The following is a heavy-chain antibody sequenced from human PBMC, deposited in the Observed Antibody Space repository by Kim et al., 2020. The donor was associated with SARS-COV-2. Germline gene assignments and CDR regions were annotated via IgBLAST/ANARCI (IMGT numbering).Heavy chain of an antibody. D-gene: IGHD2-21*01. V-gene: IGHV4-39*07. J-gene: IGHJ4*02. Sequence: LKRRVTISVDTSKNPFSLKLSSVTAADTAVYYCARSLNDIAVTGGYYFDYWGQGTLVTVSS. CDR3: ARSLNDIAVTGGYYFDY.